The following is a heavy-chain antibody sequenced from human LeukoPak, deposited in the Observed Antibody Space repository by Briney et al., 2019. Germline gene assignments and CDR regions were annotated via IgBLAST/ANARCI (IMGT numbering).Heavy chain of an antibody. V-gene: IGHV3-73*01. Sequence: GGSLRLSCAASGFTFSGSAMHWVRQAYGKGLEWVGRIRSKANSYATAYAASVKGRFTISRDDSKNTAYLQMNSLKTEDTAVYYCTRSPEHYYYYYMDVWGKGTTVTVSS. CDR3: TRSPEHYYYYYMDV. CDR1: GFTFSGSA. CDR2: IRSKANSYAT. J-gene: IGHJ6*03.